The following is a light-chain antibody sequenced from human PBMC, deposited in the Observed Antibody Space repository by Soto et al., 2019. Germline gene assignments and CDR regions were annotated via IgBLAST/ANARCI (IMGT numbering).Light chain of an antibody. CDR3: QQLNTYPNT. Sequence: DIKLTQSPSFLSASIGDRVTITCRASQGISTYLAWYQQRPGKAPKLLIYAASTLQSGVPSRFSGSGSGTEFTLTISSLQPEDFATYYCQQLNTYPNTFGQGTKLEI. J-gene: IGKJ2*01. V-gene: IGKV1-9*01. CDR1: QGISTY. CDR2: AAS.